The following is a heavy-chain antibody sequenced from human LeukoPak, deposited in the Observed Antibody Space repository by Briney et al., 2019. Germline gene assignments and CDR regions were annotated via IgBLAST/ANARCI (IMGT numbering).Heavy chain of an antibody. V-gene: IGHV4-4*07. CDR1: GGSISSYY. CDR2: IYTSGST. CDR3: ARAPRSYYYDSSGDAFDI. D-gene: IGHD3-22*01. J-gene: IGHJ3*02. Sequence: PSETLSLTCTVSGGSISSYYWSWIRQPAGKGLEWIGRIYTSGSTNYNPSLKSRVTMSVDTSKNQFSLKLSSVTAADTAVYYCARAPRSYYYDSSGDAFDIWGQGTMVTVYS.